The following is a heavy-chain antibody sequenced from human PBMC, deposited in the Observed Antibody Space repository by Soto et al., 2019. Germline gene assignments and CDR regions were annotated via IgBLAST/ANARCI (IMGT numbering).Heavy chain of an antibody. V-gene: IGHV4-30-4*08. CDR3: ARFGTLGKDYGVDV. D-gene: IGHD3-16*01. CDR1: GGSISRGGYF. J-gene: IGHJ6*02. Sequence: SETLSLTCTVSGGSISRGGYFWSWIRQHPGKGLEWIGYIYYSGSTYYNPSLKSRVSISIDTSKNQFSLRLTSVTAADTAVYFCARFGTLGKDYGVDVWAQGTTVTVSS. CDR2: IYYSGST.